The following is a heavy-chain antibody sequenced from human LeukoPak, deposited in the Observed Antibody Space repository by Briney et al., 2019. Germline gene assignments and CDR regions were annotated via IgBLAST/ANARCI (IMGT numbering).Heavy chain of an antibody. CDR1: GYTFTSYY. D-gene: IGHD6-19*01. J-gene: IGHJ4*02. CDR2: INPSGGST. Sequence: ASVKVSCMASGYTFTSYYMHWVRQDPGQGLEWMGIINPSGGSTSYAQKFQGRVTMTRDTSTSTVYMELSSLRSEDTAVYYCARARAPYSSGWYVDYWGQGTLVTVSS. V-gene: IGHV1-46*01. CDR3: ARARAPYSSGWYVDY.